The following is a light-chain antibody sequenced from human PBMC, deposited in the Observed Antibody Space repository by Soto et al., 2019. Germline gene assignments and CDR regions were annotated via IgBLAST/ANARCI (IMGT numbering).Light chain of an antibody. Sequence: DIQMTQSPSSLSVSVGDRVTITCRASQDISNFLAWVQQKPGKAPKSLIYATVSLHDGVPSKFSGSGSGTDFTLTISSLQPEDIATYYCQQYNSYPLTFGGGTKVEIK. CDR3: QQYNSYPLT. V-gene: IGKV1-16*02. CDR2: ATV. CDR1: QDISNF. J-gene: IGKJ4*01.